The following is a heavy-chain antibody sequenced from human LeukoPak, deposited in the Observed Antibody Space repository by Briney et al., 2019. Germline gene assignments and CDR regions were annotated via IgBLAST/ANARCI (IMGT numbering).Heavy chain of an antibody. Sequence: GGSLRLSCAASGFTFSSYGMSWVRQAPGKGLEWVSAISGSGGSTYYADSVKGRFTISRDNSKNTLYLQMNSLRAEDTAVYYCAKSGETAVTTWIYYYMDVWGKGTTVTVSS. CDR1: GFTFSSYG. J-gene: IGHJ6*03. CDR3: AKSGETAVTTWIYYYMDV. V-gene: IGHV3-23*01. D-gene: IGHD4-17*01. CDR2: ISGSGGST.